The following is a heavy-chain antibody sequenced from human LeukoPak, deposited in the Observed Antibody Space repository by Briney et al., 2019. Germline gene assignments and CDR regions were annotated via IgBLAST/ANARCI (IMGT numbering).Heavy chain of an antibody. V-gene: IGHV1-46*01. CDR3: ARDTLSVVTVIDY. J-gene: IGHJ4*02. D-gene: IGHD4-17*01. Sequence: ASVKVSCKASGDAFTSYDMHWVRQAPGQGLEWMGIINPSGGRTSYAQKFQGRVTMTTDTSTSTDYMELSSLRSEDTAVYYCARDTLSVVTVIDYWGQGTLVTVSP. CDR2: INPSGGRT. CDR1: GDAFTSYD.